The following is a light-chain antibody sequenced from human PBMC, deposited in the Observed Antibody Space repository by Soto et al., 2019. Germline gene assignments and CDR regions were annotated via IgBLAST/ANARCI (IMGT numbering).Light chain of an antibody. Sequence: EIVLTQSPATLSLSPGERATLSCRASQSFSSYLAWYQQKPGQAPRLLIYDASKRATGIPARFSGRGSGTDCTLTISSLEPADSAVYYCQQRSNWPPVITFGQGPRLEMK. CDR2: DAS. J-gene: IGKJ5*01. CDR3: QQRSNWPPVIT. CDR1: QSFSSY. V-gene: IGKV3-11*01.